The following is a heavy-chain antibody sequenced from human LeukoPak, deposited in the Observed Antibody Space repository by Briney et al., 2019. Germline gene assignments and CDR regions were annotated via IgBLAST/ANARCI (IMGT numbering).Heavy chain of an antibody. D-gene: IGHD6-6*01. J-gene: IGHJ1*01. Sequence: GRSLRLSCAASGFTFSTYGMSWVRQAPGKGLEWVSAISDGGDRPYYADSVKGRFTISRDNSKSTLYLQMNSLRAEDTAVYYCAKRPPSSDAEYFQHWGQGTLVTVSS. CDR3: AKRPPSSDAEYFQH. V-gene: IGHV3-23*01. CDR1: GFTFSTYG. CDR2: ISDGGDRP.